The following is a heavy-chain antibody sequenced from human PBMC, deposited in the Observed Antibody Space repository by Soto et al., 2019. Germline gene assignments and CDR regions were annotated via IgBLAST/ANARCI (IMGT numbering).Heavy chain of an antibody. Sequence: PSETLSLTCTVSGGSINNYYWSWIRQPPGKGLEWIGYIYYSGRTSYNPSLKSRVTISVDTSKNQFSLKLSSVTAADTAVYYCGGKMATTNFDYWGQGTLVTVSS. J-gene: IGHJ4*02. D-gene: IGHD5-12*01. CDR3: GGKMATTNFDY. CDR1: GGSINNYY. CDR2: IYYSGRT. V-gene: IGHV4-59*12.